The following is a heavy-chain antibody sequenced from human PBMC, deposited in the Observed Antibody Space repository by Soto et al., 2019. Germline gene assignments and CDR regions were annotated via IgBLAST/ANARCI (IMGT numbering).Heavy chain of an antibody. CDR2: ISPGDSDT. CDR1: GDTFTSYW. J-gene: IGHJ4*02. CDR3: ARQYYYDSSGYYPIDF. Sequence: GESLKISCKASGDTFTSYWIGWVRQMPGKGLEWMGIISPGDSDTRYSPSFQGQVTISADKSISTAYLQWSSLKASDTAMYYCARQYYYDSSGYYPIDFWGQGTLVTVSS. D-gene: IGHD3-22*01. V-gene: IGHV5-51*01.